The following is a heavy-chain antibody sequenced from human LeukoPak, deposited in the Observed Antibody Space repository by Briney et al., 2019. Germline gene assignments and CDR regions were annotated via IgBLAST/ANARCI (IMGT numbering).Heavy chain of an antibody. J-gene: IGHJ4*02. CDR3: AKTAVPGTRHSDY. CDR1: GCTFSSYA. CDR2: ISGSGYYA. Sequence: GGSLRLSCAASGCTFSSYAMNWVRQAPGKGLEWVSAISGSGYYANYADSVKGRFTISRDNSKNTLYLQMNSLRAEDTAVYSCAKTAVPGTRHSDYWGQGTLVTVSS. V-gene: IGHV3-23*01. D-gene: IGHD6-19*01.